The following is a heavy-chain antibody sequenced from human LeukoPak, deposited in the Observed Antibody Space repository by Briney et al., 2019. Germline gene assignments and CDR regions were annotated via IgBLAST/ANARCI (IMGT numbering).Heavy chain of an antibody. CDR2: IIPIFGTA. CDR3: ARERQLALDY. V-gene: IGHV1-69*13. Sequence: SVKVSCKASGGTFSSYAISWVRQAPGQGLEWMGGIIPIFGTANYAQKFQGRVTITADESTSTAYMELSRLRSDDTAVYYCARERQLALDYWGQGTLVTVSS. CDR1: GGTFSSYA. D-gene: IGHD6-13*01. J-gene: IGHJ4*02.